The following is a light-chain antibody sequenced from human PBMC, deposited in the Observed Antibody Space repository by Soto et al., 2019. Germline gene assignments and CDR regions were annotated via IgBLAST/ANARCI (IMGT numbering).Light chain of an antibody. J-gene: IGKJ1*01. CDR1: QSISSY. Sequence: DIQMTQSPSSLSASVGDRVTITCRASQSISSYLNWYQQKPGKAPKLLIYAASSLQSGVPSRFSGSGSGTDFTLTISSLLPEDFATYYCQQSGTFGQGTKVEIK. CDR3: QQSGT. V-gene: IGKV1-39*01. CDR2: AAS.